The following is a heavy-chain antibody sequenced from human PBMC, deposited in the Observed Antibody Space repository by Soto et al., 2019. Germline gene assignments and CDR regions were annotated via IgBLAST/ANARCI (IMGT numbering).Heavy chain of an antibody. J-gene: IGHJ4*02. Sequence: ASVKVSCKASGYTFTSYGISWVRQAPGQGLEWMGWISAYNGNTNYAQKLQGRVTMTTDTSTSTAYMELRSLRSDDTAVYYCARTVGGWYRYYFDYWGQGTLVTVSS. D-gene: IGHD6-19*01. CDR1: GYTFTSYG. CDR3: ARTVGGWYRYYFDY. V-gene: IGHV1-18*01. CDR2: ISAYNGNT.